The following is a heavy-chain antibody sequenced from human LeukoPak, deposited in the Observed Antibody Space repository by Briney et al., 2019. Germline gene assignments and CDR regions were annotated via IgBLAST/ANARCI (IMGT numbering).Heavy chain of an antibody. Sequence: ASVKVSCKASGYTFIGYYMFWVRQAPGQGLEWMGWVNPNSGDTNYAQKFQGRVTMTRDTSISTAYMELSRVRSDDTALYYCARFSDSWNYDYWGQGTLVTVSS. J-gene: IGHJ4*02. CDR1: GYTFIGYY. CDR3: ARFSDSWNYDY. D-gene: IGHD1-7*01. CDR2: VNPNSGDT. V-gene: IGHV1-2*02.